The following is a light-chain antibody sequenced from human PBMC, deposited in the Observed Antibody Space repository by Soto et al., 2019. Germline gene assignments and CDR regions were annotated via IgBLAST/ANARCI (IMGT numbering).Light chain of an antibody. CDR1: QSVSSN. V-gene: IGKV3-15*01. CDR2: GAS. Sequence: DIVFAQAPATLCLSPGETATLSCKASQSVSSNLAWYQQKPGQAPRLLIYGASTRATGIPDRFSGSGSGTEFTLTISSLQSEDSAVYYCQQYNNWPPITFGQGTRLEIK. CDR3: QQYNNWPPIT. J-gene: IGKJ5*01.